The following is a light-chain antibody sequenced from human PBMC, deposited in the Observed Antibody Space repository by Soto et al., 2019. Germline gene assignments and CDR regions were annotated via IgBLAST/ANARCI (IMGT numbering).Light chain of an antibody. J-gene: IGKJ1*01. Sequence: EIVLTQSPGTLSLSPGERATLSCRASQSVSSSYLAWYQQKPGQAPRLLIYGASSRATGIPDRFRGSGSGTDFTLTSSRLEPEDFAVYYCQQCDSARTFGQGTKVEIK. CDR2: GAS. CDR3: QQCDSART. CDR1: QSVSSSY. V-gene: IGKV3-20*01.